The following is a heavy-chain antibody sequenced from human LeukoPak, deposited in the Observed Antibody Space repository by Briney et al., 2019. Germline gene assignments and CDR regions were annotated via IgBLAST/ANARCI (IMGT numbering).Heavy chain of an antibody. D-gene: IGHD3-3*01. CDR1: GGSISSYY. Sequence: NPSETLSLTCTVSGGSISSYYWSWIRQPPGKGLEWIGYIYYSGSTNYNPSLKSRVTISVDTSKNQFSLKLSSVTAADTAVYYCARWSGYYYVFDYWGQGTLVTVSS. CDR2: IYYSGST. V-gene: IGHV4-59*01. CDR3: ARWSGYYYVFDY. J-gene: IGHJ4*02.